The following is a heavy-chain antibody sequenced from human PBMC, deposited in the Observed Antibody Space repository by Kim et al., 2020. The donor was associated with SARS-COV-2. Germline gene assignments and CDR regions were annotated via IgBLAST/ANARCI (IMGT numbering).Heavy chain of an antibody. J-gene: IGHJ6*02. D-gene: IGHD3-10*01. CDR3: AKGGIELLWFGELPPGGYYYGMDV. V-gene: IGHV3-23*01. CDR1: GFTFSSYA. Sequence: GGSLRLSCAASGFTFSSYAMSWVRQAPGKGLEWVSAISGSGGSTYYADSVKGRFTISRDNSKNTLYLQMNSLRAEDTAVYYCAKGGIELLWFGELPPGGYYYGMDVWGQGTTVTVSS. CDR2: ISGSGGST.